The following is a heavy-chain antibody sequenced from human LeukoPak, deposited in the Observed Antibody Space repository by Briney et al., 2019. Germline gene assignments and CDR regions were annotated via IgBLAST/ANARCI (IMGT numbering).Heavy chain of an antibody. Sequence: GGSLRLSCAASGFTVSSNYMSWVRQAPGKGLEWVSVIYSGGSTYYADSVKGRFTISRDNSKNTLYLQMNSLRAEDTAVYYCARVEYDILTGLYYFDYWGQGTLVTVSS. CDR3: ARVEYDILTGLYYFDY. D-gene: IGHD3-9*01. CDR1: GFTVSSNY. J-gene: IGHJ4*02. V-gene: IGHV3-66*01. CDR2: IYSGGST.